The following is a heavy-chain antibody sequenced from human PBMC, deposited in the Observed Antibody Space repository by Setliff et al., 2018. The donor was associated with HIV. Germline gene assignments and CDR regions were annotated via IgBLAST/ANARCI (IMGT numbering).Heavy chain of an antibody. J-gene: IGHJ4*02. CDR1: GYTFPNYG. CDR2: ISAYTANT. Sequence: ASVKVSCKASGYTFPNYGITWVRQAPGQGLEWMGWISAYTANTNYARNLQGRVTLTTDTSTSTAYMELRSLRSDDTAVYYCARDWEFLDYYDSSCHPEYYFDSWGQGTPVTVSS. V-gene: IGHV1-18*01. CDR3: ARDWEFLDYYDSSCHPEYYFDS. D-gene: IGHD3-22*01.